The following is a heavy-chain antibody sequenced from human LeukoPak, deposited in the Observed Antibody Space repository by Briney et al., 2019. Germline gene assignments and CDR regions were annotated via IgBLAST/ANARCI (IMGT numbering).Heavy chain of an antibody. CDR1: GFTFSDYS. CDR2: ISSSSVTI. CDR3: AKGYYYGSGSYYLPGWFDP. Sequence: GGSLKLSCAASGFTFSDYSMNWVRQAPGKGLEWVSYISSSSVTIYHADSVKGRFTISRDNSKNTLYLQMNSLRAEDTAVYYCAKGYYYGSGSYYLPGWFDPWGQGTLVTVSP. D-gene: IGHD3-10*01. V-gene: IGHV3-48*01. J-gene: IGHJ5*02.